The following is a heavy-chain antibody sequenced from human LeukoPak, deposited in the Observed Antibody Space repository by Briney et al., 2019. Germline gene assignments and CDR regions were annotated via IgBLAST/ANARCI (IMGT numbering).Heavy chain of an antibody. CDR1: GFTFSSYS. V-gene: IGHV3-48*01. J-gene: IGHJ4*02. Sequence: AGRSLRLSCAASGFTFSSYSMNWVRQAPGKGLEWVSYISSSSSTIYYADSVKGRFTISRDNAKNSLYLQMNSLRAEDTAVYYCARFNLGGNSVLWGQGTLVTVSS. D-gene: IGHD4-23*01. CDR2: ISSSSSTI. CDR3: ARFNLGGNSVL.